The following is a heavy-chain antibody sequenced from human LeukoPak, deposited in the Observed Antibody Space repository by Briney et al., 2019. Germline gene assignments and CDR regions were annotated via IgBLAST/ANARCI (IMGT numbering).Heavy chain of an antibody. J-gene: IGHJ5*02. V-gene: IGHV3-49*04. D-gene: IGHD3-10*01. CDR1: GFTFGDYA. Sequence: GGSLRLSCTASGFTFGDYAMSWVRQAPGKGLEWVGFIRSKAYGGTTEYAASVKGRFTISRDDSKSIAYLQMNSLKTEDTAVYYGTREEGYYYGSGTWNWFDPWGQGTLVTVSS. CDR3: TREEGYYYGSGTWNWFDP. CDR2: IRSKAYGGTT.